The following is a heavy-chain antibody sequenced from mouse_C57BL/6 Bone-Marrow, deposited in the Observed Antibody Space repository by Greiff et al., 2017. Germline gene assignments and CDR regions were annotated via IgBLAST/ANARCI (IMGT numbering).Heavy chain of an antibody. CDR2: IDPENGDT. D-gene: IGHD1-1*01. J-gene: IGHJ2*01. CDR1: GFTFTDDY. V-gene: IGHV14-4*01. CDR3: TPTVIAKGGY. Sequence: VQLQQSGAELVRPGASVKLSCTASGFTFTDDYMHWVKQRPEQGLEWIGLIDPENGDTEYASKFKGKATITADTSSNTAYLQLSSLTSEDTAVYYCTPTVIAKGGYWGQGTTVTVSA.